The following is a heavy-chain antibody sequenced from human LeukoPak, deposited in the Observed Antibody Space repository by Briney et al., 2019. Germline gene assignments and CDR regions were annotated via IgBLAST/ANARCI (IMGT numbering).Heavy chain of an antibody. CDR2: ISYDGSNK. CDR1: GFTFSSYA. D-gene: IGHD3-16*01. V-gene: IGHV3-30-3*01. Sequence: GGSLRLSCAASGFTFSSYAMHWVRQAPGKGLEWVAVISYDGSNKYYADSVKGRFTISRDNSKNTLYLQMNSLRAEDTAVYYCAGRGPIPFWGQGTLVTVSS. J-gene: IGHJ4*02. CDR3: AGRGPIPF.